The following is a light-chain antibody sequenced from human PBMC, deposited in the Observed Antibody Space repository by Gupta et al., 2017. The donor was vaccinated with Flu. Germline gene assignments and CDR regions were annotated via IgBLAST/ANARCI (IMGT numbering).Light chain of an antibody. CDR1: QVIRND. J-gene: IGKJ2*01. V-gene: IGKV1-17*01. CDR2: GAS. Sequence: SMSPSVGASVTITCRTRQVIRNDLGWYEKRPGKAPKRLVFGASDLQTGVRSTFSVSGCGTEYTLTITSRRPEDFEDYYCLRVNSNLGMYTFGQGTKLEIK. CDR3: LRVNSNLGMYT.